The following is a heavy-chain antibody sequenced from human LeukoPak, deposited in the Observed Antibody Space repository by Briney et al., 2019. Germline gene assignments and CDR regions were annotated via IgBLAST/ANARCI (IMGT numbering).Heavy chain of an antibody. CDR3: ARNQFDEPGEYYYYYMDV. D-gene: IGHD7-27*01. CDR2: IYYSGST. Sequence: PSETLSLTCTVSGGSISSSSYYWGWIRQPPGKGLEWIGSIYYSGSTYYNPSLKSRVTISVDTSKNQFSLKLSSVTAADMAVYYCARNQFDEPGEYYYYYMDVWGKGTTVTVSS. V-gene: IGHV4-39*07. J-gene: IGHJ6*03. CDR1: GGSISSSSYY.